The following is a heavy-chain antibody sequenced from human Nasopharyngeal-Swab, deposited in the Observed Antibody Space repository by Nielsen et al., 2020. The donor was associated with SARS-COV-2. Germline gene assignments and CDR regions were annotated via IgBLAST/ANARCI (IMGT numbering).Heavy chain of an antibody. J-gene: IGHJ4*02. CDR2: INHSGST. CDR3: ARGRYYDILTGYYYFDY. Sequence: GSLRLSCAVYGGSFSGYYWSWIRQPPGKGLEWIGEINHSGSTNYNPSLKGRVTISVDTSKNQFSLKLSSVTAADTAVYYCARGRYYDILTGYYYFDYWGQGTLVTVSS. D-gene: IGHD3-9*01. V-gene: IGHV4-34*01. CDR1: GGSFSGYY.